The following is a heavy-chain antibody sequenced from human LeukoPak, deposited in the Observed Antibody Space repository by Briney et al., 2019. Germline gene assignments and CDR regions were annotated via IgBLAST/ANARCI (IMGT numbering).Heavy chain of an antibody. Sequence: ASVKVSCTASGYTFTGYYMHWVRQAPGQGLEWMGRINPNSGGTNYAQKLQGRVTMTTDTSTSIVYMELRSLRSDDTAVYYCATMGYGSGSSLNYWGQGTLVTVSS. CDR3: ATMGYGSGSSLNY. CDR1: GYTFTGYY. V-gene: IGHV1-2*06. D-gene: IGHD3-10*01. CDR2: INPNSGGT. J-gene: IGHJ4*02.